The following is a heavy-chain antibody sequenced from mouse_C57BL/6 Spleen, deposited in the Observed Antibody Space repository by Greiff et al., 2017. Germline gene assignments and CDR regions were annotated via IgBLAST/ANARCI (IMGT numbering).Heavy chain of an antibody. Sequence: VQLQQSGAELVKPGASVKLSCKASGYTFTSYWMHWVKQRPGRGLEWIGRIDPNRGGTKYNEQFKSKATLTVDKPSSTAYMQLSSLTSEDSAVYYCANSHYYGSSQYYFDYWGQGTTLTVSS. CDR2: IDPNRGGT. D-gene: IGHD1-1*01. CDR3: ANSHYYGSSQYYFDY. CDR1: GYTFTSYW. J-gene: IGHJ2*01. V-gene: IGHV1-72*01.